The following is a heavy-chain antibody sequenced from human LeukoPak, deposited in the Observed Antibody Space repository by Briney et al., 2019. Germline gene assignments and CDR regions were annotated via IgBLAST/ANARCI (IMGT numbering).Heavy chain of an antibody. CDR3: ARVIVGYFLKSGWYVDY. D-gene: IGHD6-19*01. J-gene: IGHJ4*02. CDR1: GYTFTSYD. Sequence: ASVKVSCKASGYTFTSYDINWVRQATGQGLEWMGWMNPNSGDTGYAQKFQGRVTMTRNTSISTAYMELSSLRSEDTVVYYCARVIVGYFLKSGWYVDYWGQGTLVTVSS. V-gene: IGHV1-8*01. CDR2: MNPNSGDT.